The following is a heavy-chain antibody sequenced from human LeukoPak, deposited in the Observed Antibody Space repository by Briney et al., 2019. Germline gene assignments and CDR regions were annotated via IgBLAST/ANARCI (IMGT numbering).Heavy chain of an antibody. CDR3: AKARRWELLYAFDI. V-gene: IGHV3-30*02. Sequence: PGGSLRLSCAASGFTFSSYGMHWVRQAPGKGLEWVAFIRYDGSNKYYADSVKGRFTISRDNSKNTLYLQMNSLRAEDTAVYYCAKARRWELLYAFDIWGQGTMVTVSS. CDR1: GFTFSSYG. CDR2: IRYDGSNK. D-gene: IGHD1-26*01. J-gene: IGHJ3*02.